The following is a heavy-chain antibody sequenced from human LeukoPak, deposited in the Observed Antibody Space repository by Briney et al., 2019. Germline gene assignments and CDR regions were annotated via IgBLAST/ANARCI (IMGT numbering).Heavy chain of an antibody. D-gene: IGHD2-15*01. CDR3: AKDHCSGVTCYFFFHY. CDR2: TYYRSKWYN. Sequence: QTLSLTCAISGDSVSSNSAAWTWLRQSPSRGLEWLGRTYYRSKWYNDYAVSVKSRITINPDTSKNQFSLQLNSVTPEDTAVYYCAKDHCSGVTCYFFFHYWGQGTLVTVSS. CDR1: GDSVSSNSAA. J-gene: IGHJ4*02. V-gene: IGHV6-1*01.